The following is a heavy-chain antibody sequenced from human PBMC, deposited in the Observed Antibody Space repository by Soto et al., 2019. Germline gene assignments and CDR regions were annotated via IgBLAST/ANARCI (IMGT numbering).Heavy chain of an antibody. CDR3: ARSSQEYYYDSSGSRVNYFDY. D-gene: IGHD3-22*01. Sequence: ASVKVSCKASGYTFTSYAMHWVRQAPGQRLEWMGWINAGNGNTKYSQKFQGRVTITRDTSASTAYMELSSLRSEDTAVYYCARSSQEYYYDSSGSRVNYFDYWGQGTLVTVSS. CDR2: INAGNGNT. CDR1: GYTFTSYA. J-gene: IGHJ4*02. V-gene: IGHV1-3*01.